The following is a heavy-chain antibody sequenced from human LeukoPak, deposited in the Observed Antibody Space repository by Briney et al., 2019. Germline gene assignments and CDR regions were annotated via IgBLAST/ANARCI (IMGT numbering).Heavy chain of an antibody. CDR2: IRGSGRGT. CDR1: GFSFSNYA. J-gene: IGHJ4*02. V-gene: IGHV3-23*01. D-gene: IGHD3-22*01. Sequence: GGSLRLSCAASGFSFSNYAISWVRQAPGKGLELVSAIRGSGRGTSYADSVKGRFTISRDNSKNTLYLQMNGLRAEDTALYFCVNLHYDSTLRSPHWGQGTLVTVSS. CDR3: VNLHYDSTLRSPH.